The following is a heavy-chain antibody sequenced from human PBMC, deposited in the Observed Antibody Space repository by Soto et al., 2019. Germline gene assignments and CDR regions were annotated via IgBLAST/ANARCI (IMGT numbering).Heavy chain of an antibody. D-gene: IGHD1-20*01. CDR3: ARGSITAVRNYYFDH. J-gene: IGHJ4*02. Sequence: QVQLQESGPGLVKPSGTLSLNCKVSGDSISSSEWWSWVRQPPGKGLEWIAEIHHSGPTNYNPSLQSRVTITVDKSKNQISLRLSTVTAADTAVYYCARGSITAVRNYYFDHWGQGTLVTVSS. CDR2: IHHSGPT. V-gene: IGHV4-4*02. CDR1: GDSISSSEW.